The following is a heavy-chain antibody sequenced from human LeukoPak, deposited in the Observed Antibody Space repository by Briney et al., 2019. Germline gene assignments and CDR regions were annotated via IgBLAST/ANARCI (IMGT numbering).Heavy chain of an antibody. CDR3: AIRGYCSGGSCYSDVYFDY. Sequence: GESLKISCKGSGYSFTSYWIGWVRQMPGKGLEWMGIIYPGDSDTRYSPSFQGQVTISADKSISTAYLQWSSLKASDTAMYYCAIRGYCSGGSCYSDVYFDYWGQGTLVTVSS. V-gene: IGHV5-51*01. J-gene: IGHJ4*02. CDR1: GYSFTSYW. CDR2: IYPGDSDT. D-gene: IGHD2-15*01.